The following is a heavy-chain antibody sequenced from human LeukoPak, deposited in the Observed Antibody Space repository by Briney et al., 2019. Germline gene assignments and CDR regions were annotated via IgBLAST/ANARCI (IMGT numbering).Heavy chain of an antibody. CDR3: KARQWLGVSTWFDP. Sequence: PGGSLRLSCEASGFIFSDYWMTWVRQAPGKGLEWVANIKYDGSEKYCVDSLKGRFTIARDNAKNSLYREMNSLRAEDTAIYCRKARQWLGVSTWFDPWGQETLVTVS. CDR2: IKYDGSEK. D-gene: IGHD3-22*01. J-gene: IGHJ5*02. CDR1: GFIFSDYW. V-gene: IGHV3-7*01.